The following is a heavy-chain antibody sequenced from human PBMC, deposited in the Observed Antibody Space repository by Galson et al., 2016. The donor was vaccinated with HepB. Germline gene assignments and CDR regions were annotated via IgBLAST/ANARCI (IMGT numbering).Heavy chain of an antibody. J-gene: IGHJ3*02. D-gene: IGHD3-9*01. CDR3: AKGRGPYYDILTGYSSPDI. V-gene: IGHV3-23*01. Sequence: SLRLSCAASGFTFSSYAMSWVRQAPGKGLEWVSTFSGSGGSTYYAVSVKGRFTISGDNSKNTLYLQMNSLRAEDTAVYYCAKGRGPYYDILTGYSSPDIWGQGTMVTVSS. CDR1: GFTFSSYA. CDR2: FSGSGGST.